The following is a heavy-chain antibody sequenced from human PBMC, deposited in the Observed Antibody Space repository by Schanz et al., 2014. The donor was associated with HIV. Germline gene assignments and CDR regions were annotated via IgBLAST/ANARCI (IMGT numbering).Heavy chain of an antibody. CDR2: ISSRSHSI. CDR3: TRDRFQGGTRGGYYYYGMDV. CDR1: GFIFNSYS. D-gene: IGHD3-16*01. V-gene: IGHV3-48*02. Sequence: EVQLVESGGGLVQPGGSLRLSCAASGFIFNSYSMNLVLQAPGKGLEWISYISSRSHSIYYTDSLRGRFTISRDNAKNALYLQMNLLRDEDTAVYYCTRDRFQGGTRGGYYYYGMDVWGQGISVTVSS. J-gene: IGHJ6*02.